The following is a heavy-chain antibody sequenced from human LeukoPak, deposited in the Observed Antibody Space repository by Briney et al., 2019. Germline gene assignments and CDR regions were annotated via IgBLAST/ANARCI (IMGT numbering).Heavy chain of an antibody. CDR1: GFTFSDYY. D-gene: IGHD4-23*01. Sequence: GGSLRLSCAASGFTFSDYYMSWIRQAPGKGLEWVSYISSSGSTIYYADSVKGRFTISRDNAKNSLYLQMNSLRAEDTALYYCAREDYGGNSGIGRFDPWGQGTLVTVSS. CDR2: ISSSGSTI. V-gene: IGHV3-11*01. CDR3: AREDYGGNSGIGRFDP. J-gene: IGHJ5*02.